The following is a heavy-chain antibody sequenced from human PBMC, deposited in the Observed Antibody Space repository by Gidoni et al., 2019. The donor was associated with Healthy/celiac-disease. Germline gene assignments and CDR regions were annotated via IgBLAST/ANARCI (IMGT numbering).Heavy chain of an antibody. CDR1: GGSISSYY. J-gene: IGHJ6*02. CDR3: ARVVQARIAVAGYGMDV. CDR2: IYYSGST. Sequence: QVQLQESAPALVKPSETLSLTCTVSGGSISSYYWRWIRQPSGKGLEWIGYIYYSGSTNYNPSLKSRVTISVDTSKNQCSLKLSSVTAADTAVYYCARVVQARIAVAGYGMDVWGQGTTVTVSS. D-gene: IGHD6-19*01. V-gene: IGHV4-59*01.